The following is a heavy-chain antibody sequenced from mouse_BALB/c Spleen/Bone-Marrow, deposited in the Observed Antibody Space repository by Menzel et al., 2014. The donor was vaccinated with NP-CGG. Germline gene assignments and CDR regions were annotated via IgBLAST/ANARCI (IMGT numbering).Heavy chain of an antibody. D-gene: IGHD2-1*01. J-gene: IGHJ2*01. CDR1: GYAFXSSW. V-gene: IGHV1-82*01. CDR2: IYPGDGDT. Sequence: VQLQQSGPELVKPGASVKISCKASGYAFXSSWMNWVKQRPGQGLEWIGRIYPGDGDTNYNGKFKGKATLTADKSSSTAYMQLSSLTSVDPAVYFCARRGGNPSFDYWGQGTTLTVSS. CDR3: ARRGGNPSFDY.